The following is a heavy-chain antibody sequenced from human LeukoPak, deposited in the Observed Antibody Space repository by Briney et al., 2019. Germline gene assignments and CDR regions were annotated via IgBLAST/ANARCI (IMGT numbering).Heavy chain of an antibody. CDR2: IYTSGST. Sequence: PSETLSLTCTVSGGSISSGSYYWSWIRQPAGKGLEWIGRIYTSGSTNYNPSPKSRVTISVNTSKNQFSLKLSSVTAADTAVYYCARDLGYGEFDYWGQGTLVTVSS. J-gene: IGHJ4*02. CDR1: GGSISSGSYY. D-gene: IGHD4-17*01. V-gene: IGHV4-61*02. CDR3: ARDLGYGEFDY.